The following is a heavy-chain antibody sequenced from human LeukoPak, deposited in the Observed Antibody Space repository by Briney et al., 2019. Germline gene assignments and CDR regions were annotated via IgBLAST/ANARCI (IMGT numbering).Heavy chain of an antibody. D-gene: IGHD4-11*01. V-gene: IGHV4-34*01. Sequence: SETLSLTCAVYGGSFSGYYWSWIRQPPGKGLEWIGEINHSGSTNYNPSLKSRVTISVDTSKNQFSLKLSSVTAADTAVYYCARYSNHVDYFDSWCQGTLVTVSS. CDR1: GGSFSGYY. CDR2: INHSGST. J-gene: IGHJ4*02. CDR3: ARYSNHVDYFDS.